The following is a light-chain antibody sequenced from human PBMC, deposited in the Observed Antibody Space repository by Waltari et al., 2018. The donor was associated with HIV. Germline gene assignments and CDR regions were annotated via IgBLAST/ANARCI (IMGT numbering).Light chain of an antibody. Sequence: YELTHPPSVSVSPGQTARLTRSGHVSPNQHDICSQQRSGQAPVLVIYEDNKRPSGIPERFSGSSSGTMATLTISGAQVEDEADYSCFSTDSSGNHRVFGGGTKLTVL. CDR1: VSPNQH. CDR2: EDN. CDR3: FSTDSSGNHRV. V-gene: IGLV3-10*01. J-gene: IGLJ3*02.